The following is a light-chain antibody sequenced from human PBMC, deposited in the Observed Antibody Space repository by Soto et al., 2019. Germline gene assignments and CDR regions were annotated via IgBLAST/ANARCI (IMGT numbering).Light chain of an antibody. CDR3: QQYNSNPYT. J-gene: IGKJ2*01. CDR2: KAS. V-gene: IGKV1-5*03. CDR1: QSISSW. Sequence: DIQLTQSPSTLSASVGDRVTITCRASQSISSWLAWYQQKPGKAPNLLIYKASSLESGVPSRFSGSGSGTEFTLTISSLQPYDFATYYCQQYNSNPYTFGQGTKLEIK.